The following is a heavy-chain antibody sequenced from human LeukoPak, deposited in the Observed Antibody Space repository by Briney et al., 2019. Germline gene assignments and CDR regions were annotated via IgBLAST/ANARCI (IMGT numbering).Heavy chain of an antibody. V-gene: IGHV3-23*01. CDR2: ISGSGGST. J-gene: IGHJ4*02. CDR1: GFTFSSYA. CDR3: TKHPRSDLWSGYLTGAFDF. Sequence: PGGSLRLSCAASGFTFSSYAMSWVRQAPGKGLEWVSAISGSGGSTYYADSVKGRFTISRDNSKNTLYLQMNSLRAEDTAVYYCTKHPRSDLWSGYLTGAFDFWGQGTLVTVSS. D-gene: IGHD3-3*01.